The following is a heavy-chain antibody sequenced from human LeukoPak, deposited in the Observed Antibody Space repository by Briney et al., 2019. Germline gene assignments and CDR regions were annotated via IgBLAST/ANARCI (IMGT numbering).Heavy chain of an antibody. CDR2: ISSSGSNI. V-gene: IGHV3-48*03. D-gene: IGHD2/OR15-2a*01. J-gene: IGHJ4*02. Sequence: GGSLRLSCAASGFTFSSYEMNWVRQAPGKGLEWVSYISSSGSNIKYADSVKGRFTISRENSKNTLYLQMNSLRAEDTAVYYCAKDSAKKYDDYWGQGTLVTVSS. CDR3: AKDSAKKYDDY. CDR1: GFTFSSYE.